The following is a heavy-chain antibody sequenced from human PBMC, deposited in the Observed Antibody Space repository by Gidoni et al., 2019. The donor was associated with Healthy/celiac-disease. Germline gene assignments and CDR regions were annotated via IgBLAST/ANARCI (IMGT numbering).Heavy chain of an antibody. J-gene: IGHJ4*02. Sequence: EVQLVESGGGLVQPGGSLRLSCAASGFTFSSYAMHWVRQAPGKGLEYVSAISSNGGSTYYANSVKGRFTISRDNSKNTLYLQMGSLRAEDMAVYYCARGGRGGITIPYYFDYWGQGTLVTVSS. V-gene: IGHV3-64*01. CDR3: ARGGRGGITIPYYFDY. CDR1: GFTFSSYA. D-gene: IGHD3-10*01. CDR2: ISSNGGST.